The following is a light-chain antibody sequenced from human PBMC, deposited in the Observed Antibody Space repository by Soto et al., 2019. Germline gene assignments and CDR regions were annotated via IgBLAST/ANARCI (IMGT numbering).Light chain of an antibody. Sequence: QSALTQPASVSGSPGQSITISCTGTSSDVGGYNYVSWYQQHPGKAPKLMIYDVSIRPSGVSNRFSGSKSGNTASLTISGLQAEDEADYYCSSYTSSSPLFGGGTKLTVL. CDR2: DVS. J-gene: IGLJ2*01. V-gene: IGLV2-14*01. CDR3: SSYTSSSPL. CDR1: SSDVGGYNY.